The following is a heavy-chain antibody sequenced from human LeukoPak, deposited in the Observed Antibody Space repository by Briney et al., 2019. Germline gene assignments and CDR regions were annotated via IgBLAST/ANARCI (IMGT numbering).Heavy chain of an antibody. Sequence: PGGSLRLSCAASGFTFDDYAMHWVRQAPGKGLEWVSLISWDGGSTYYADSVKGRFTFSRDNSKNSLYLQMNSLRAEDTALYYCVKGISSWYRGYFDQWGQGTLVTVSS. CDR3: VKGISSWYRGYFDQ. CDR1: GFTFDDYA. D-gene: IGHD6-13*01. V-gene: IGHV3-43D*03. CDR2: ISWDGGST. J-gene: IGHJ4*02.